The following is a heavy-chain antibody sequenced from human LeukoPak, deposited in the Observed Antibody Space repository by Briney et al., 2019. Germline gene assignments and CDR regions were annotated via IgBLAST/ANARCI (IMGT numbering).Heavy chain of an antibody. Sequence: SETLSLTCTVSGGSISSYYWSWIRQPPGKGLEWVGYIYYSGSTNYNPSLKRRATISVDTSKNQFYPKLSSVAAADTAVYYCAREGVYSSPSDYWGQGTLVTVSS. CDR3: AREGVYSSPSDY. V-gene: IGHV4-59*01. J-gene: IGHJ4*02. CDR1: GGSISSYY. D-gene: IGHD6-13*01. CDR2: IYYSGST.